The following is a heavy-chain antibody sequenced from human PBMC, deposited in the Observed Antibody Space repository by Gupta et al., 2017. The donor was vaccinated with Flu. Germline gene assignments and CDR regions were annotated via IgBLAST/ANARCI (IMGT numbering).Heavy chain of an antibody. Sequence: EVALMESGGGLVQPGGSLRLSCAASGFTISRYDLSWTRQAPGRGLELVSFISSRGVTYYGDPVRGRFTISRDNAKNSLFLQMSGLRDEDTAVYYCSIGHWAKWGQGTLVTVSS. CDR1: GFTISRYD. V-gene: IGHV3-48*03. D-gene: IGHD3-16*01. J-gene: IGHJ4*02. CDR3: SIGHWAK. CDR2: ISSRGVT.